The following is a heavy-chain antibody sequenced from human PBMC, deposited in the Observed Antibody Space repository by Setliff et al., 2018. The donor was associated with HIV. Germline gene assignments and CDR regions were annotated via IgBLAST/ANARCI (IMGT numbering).Heavy chain of an antibody. CDR3: ARAPRDGNNYGYQPYNFDY. V-gene: IGHV1-69*05. CDR2: IIPIFGTT. CDR1: GGTFSSYA. D-gene: IGHD4-17*01. J-gene: IGHJ4*02. Sequence: SVKVSCKASGGTFSSYAISWVRQAPGQGLEWMGGIIPIFGTTKYAQKFQGRVTITTDESTSTAYMELSSLRSEDTAVYYCARAPRDGNNYGYQPYNFDYWGQGTLVTVSS.